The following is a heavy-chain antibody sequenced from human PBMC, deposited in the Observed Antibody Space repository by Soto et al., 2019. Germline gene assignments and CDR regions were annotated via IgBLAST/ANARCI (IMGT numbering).Heavy chain of an antibody. D-gene: IGHD7-27*01. CDR2: IKQDGSEK. Sequence: GESLKISCAASGFTFSSYWMSWVRQAPGKGLEWVANIKQDGSEKYYVDSVKGRFTISRDNAKNSLYLQMNSLRAEDTAVYYCARDRGDRYFDYWGQGTLVTVSS. CDR3: ARDRGDRYFDY. CDR1: GFTFSSYW. J-gene: IGHJ4*02. V-gene: IGHV3-7*01.